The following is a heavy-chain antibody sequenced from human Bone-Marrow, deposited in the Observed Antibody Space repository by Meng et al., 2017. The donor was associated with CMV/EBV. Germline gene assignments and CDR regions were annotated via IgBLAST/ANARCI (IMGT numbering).Heavy chain of an antibody. D-gene: IGHD3-16*01. CDR3: AKHIPFGDF. Sequence: GESLKISCAVSGFTFSNYDMSWVRQAPGRGLEWVSAITTSGGGAYYADSVKGRFTISRNNSKNTLYLQMNSLRAEDTDVYYCAKHIPFGDFWGQGMLVTVSS. J-gene: IGHJ4*02. CDR1: GFTFSNYD. CDR2: ITTSGGGA. V-gene: IGHV3-23*01.